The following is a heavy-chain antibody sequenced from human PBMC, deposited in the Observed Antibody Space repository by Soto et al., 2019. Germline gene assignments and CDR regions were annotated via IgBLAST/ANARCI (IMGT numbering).Heavy chain of an antibody. J-gene: IGHJ4*02. V-gene: IGHV1-18*01. CDR2: ISAYNGNT. Sequence: QVQLVQSGGEVKTPGASVKVSCKASGYTFITYGVAWVRQAPGQGLEWLGWISAYNGNTDYPQKFQGRVTVTTDTSTSTAYMELRSLRSDDTATYYCARGRYLDYWGQGTLVAVSS. CDR1: GYTFITYG. D-gene: IGHD3-16*02. CDR3: ARGRYLDY.